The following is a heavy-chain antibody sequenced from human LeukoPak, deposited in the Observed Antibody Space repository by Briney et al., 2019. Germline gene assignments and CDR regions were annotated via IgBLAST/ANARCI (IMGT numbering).Heavy chain of an antibody. J-gene: IGHJ3*02. Sequence: GGSLRLSCAASGFTFSSYAMSWVRQAPGKGLEWVSGISGSGGTKYYADSVKGRFTISRDNSKNILYLQMDSLRAEDTAVYYCAKDRGGDFYDAFDIWGQGTLVAVSS. CDR1: GFTFSSYA. D-gene: IGHD2-21*01. V-gene: IGHV3-23*01. CDR3: AKDRGGDFYDAFDI. CDR2: ISGSGGTK.